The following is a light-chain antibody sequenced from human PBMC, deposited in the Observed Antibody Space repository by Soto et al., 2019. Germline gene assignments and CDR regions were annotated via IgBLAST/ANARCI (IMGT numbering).Light chain of an antibody. CDR1: SNDVGGYDL. Sequence: QSVLTQPASVSGSPGQSITISCTGTSNDVGGYDLVSWYQQHPGKAPKLIIYEANKRPSEVSIRFSGSKSGNTASLTISGLQTEDEADYYCCSFAVSANYVFGNGTKVTVL. CDR3: CSFAVSANYV. CDR2: EAN. J-gene: IGLJ1*01. V-gene: IGLV2-23*01.